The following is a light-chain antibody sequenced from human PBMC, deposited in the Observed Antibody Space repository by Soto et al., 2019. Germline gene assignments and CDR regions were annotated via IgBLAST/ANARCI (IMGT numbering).Light chain of an antibody. CDR1: SSDVGAYNY. J-gene: IGLJ3*02. Sequence: QSALTQPPSASGSPGQSVTITCTGTSSDVGAYNYVSWYQQYPGKAPKLMIYEVSKRPSGVPDRFSGSKSGKTASLNVSGLQPEDEADYYCTSYAGSNIWVFGGGTKVTVL. V-gene: IGLV2-8*01. CDR2: EVS. CDR3: TSYAGSNIWV.